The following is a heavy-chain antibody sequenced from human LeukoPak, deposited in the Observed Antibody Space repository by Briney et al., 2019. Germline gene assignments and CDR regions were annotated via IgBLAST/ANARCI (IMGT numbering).Heavy chain of an antibody. CDR2: IYSDGST. Sequence: GGSLRLSCAASGFTVSSNYMSWVRQAPGKGLEWVSVIYSDGSTYYADSVKGRFTISRDNAKKSLYVQMDSLRAEDTAVYYCARGGSSQNLDYWGQGTLVTVSS. CDR3: ARGGSSQNLDY. V-gene: IGHV3-53*01. D-gene: IGHD1-1*01. CDR1: GFTVSSNY. J-gene: IGHJ4*02.